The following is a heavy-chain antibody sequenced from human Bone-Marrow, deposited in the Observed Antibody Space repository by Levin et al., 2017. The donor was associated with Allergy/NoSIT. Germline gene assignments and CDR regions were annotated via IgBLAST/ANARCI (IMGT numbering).Heavy chain of an antibody. J-gene: IGHJ5*02. Sequence: PGGSLRLSCSASGFTFSSYAMHWVRQAPGKGLEYVSAISSNGGSTYYADSVKGRFTISRDNSKNTLYLQMSSLRAEDTAVYYCVKDEDCSSTSCYDGWFDPWGQGTLVTVSS. CDR1: GFTFSSYA. CDR2: ISSNGGST. CDR3: VKDEDCSSTSCYDGWFDP. D-gene: IGHD2-2*01. V-gene: IGHV3-64D*06.